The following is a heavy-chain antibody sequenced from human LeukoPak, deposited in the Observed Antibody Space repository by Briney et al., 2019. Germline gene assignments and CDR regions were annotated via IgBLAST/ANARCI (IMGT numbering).Heavy chain of an antibody. V-gene: IGHV1-69*05. CDR1: GGTFSSYA. D-gene: IGHD4-17*01. Sequence: ASVKVSCKASGGTFSSYAISWVRQAPGQGLEWMGRIIPIFSTANYAQKFQGRVTITTDESTSTAYMELSSLRSEDTAVYYCARDWTTVTLFRQDHNWFDPWGQGTLVSVSS. J-gene: IGHJ5*02. CDR3: ARDWTTVTLFRQDHNWFDP. CDR2: IIPIFSTA.